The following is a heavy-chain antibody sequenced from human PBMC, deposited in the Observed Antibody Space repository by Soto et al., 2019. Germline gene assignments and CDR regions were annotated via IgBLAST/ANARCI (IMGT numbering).Heavy chain of an antibody. J-gene: IGHJ4*02. CDR3: ARDRGGPVVVVAASDY. D-gene: IGHD2-15*01. CDR2: ISSSGSTI. V-gene: IGHV3-11*01. Sequence: PGESLRLSCAASGFTFSDYYMSWIRQAPGKGLEWVSYISSSGSTIYYADSVKGRFTISRDNAKNSLYLQMNSLRAEDTAVYYCARDRGGPVVVVAASDYWGQGTLVTVSS. CDR1: GFTFSDYY.